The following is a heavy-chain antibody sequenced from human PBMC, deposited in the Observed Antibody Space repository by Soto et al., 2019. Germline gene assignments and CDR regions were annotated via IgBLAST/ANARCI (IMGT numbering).Heavy chain of an antibody. CDR3: ARHPERVAQIGWFDP. D-gene: IGHD1-1*01. CDR1: GFTFSSYS. J-gene: IGHJ5*02. CDR2: ISSSSSTI. Sequence: GGSLRLSCAASGFTFSSYSMNWVRQAPGKGLEWVSYISSSSSTIYYADSVKGRFTISRDNAKNSLYLQMNSLRAEDTAVYYCARHPERVAQIGWFDPWGQGTLVTVSS. V-gene: IGHV3-48*01.